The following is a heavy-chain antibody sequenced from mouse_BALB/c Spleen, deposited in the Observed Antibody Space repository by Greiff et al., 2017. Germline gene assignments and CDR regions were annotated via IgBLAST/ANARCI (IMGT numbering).Heavy chain of an antibody. CDR1: GFSLTGYG. Sequence: QVQLQQSGPGLVAPSQSLSITCTVSGFSLTGYGVNWVRQPPGKGLEWLGMIWGDGSTDYNSALKSRLSISKDNSKSQVFLKMNSLQTDDTARYYCARADDYSWFAYWGQGTLVTVSA. J-gene: IGHJ3*01. CDR2: IWGDGST. CDR3: ARADDYSWFAY. V-gene: IGHV2-6-7*01. D-gene: IGHD2-4*01.